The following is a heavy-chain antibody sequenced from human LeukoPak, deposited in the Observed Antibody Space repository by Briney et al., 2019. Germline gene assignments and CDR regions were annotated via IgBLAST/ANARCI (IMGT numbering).Heavy chain of an antibody. CDR1: GFTVSSNY. Sequence: GGSLRLSCAASGFTVSSNYMSWVRQAPGKGLEWVSVIYSGGSTYYADSVKGRFTISRDNSKNTLYLQMNSLRAEDTAVYYCAREYVPYDTSAYSPFQFDYWGQGTLVTVSS. D-gene: IGHD3-22*01. CDR2: IYSGGST. J-gene: IGHJ4*02. V-gene: IGHV3-53*01. CDR3: AREYVPYDTSAYSPFQFDY.